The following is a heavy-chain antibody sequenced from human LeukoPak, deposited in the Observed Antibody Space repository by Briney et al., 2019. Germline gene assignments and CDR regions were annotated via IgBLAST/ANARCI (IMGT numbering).Heavy chain of an antibody. CDR2: IYYSGST. Sequence: SETLSLTCTVSGGSISSGGYYWSWIRQHPGKGLEWIVYIYYSGSTYYNPSLKSRVTISVDTSKNQFPLKLSSVTAADTAVYYCARGEVATTTVEWFYYGMDVWGQGTTVTVSS. D-gene: IGHD5-12*01. CDR3: ARGEVATTTVEWFYYGMDV. CDR1: GGSISSGGYY. J-gene: IGHJ6*02. V-gene: IGHV4-31*03.